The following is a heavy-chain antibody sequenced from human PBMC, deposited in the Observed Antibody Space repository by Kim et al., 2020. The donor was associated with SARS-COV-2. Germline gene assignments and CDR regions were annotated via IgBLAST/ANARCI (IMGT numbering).Heavy chain of an antibody. CDR2: IIPIFGTA. CDR1: GGTFSSYA. Sequence: SVKVSCKASGGTFSSYAISWVRQAPGQGLEWMGGIIPIFGTANYAQKFQGRVTITADESTSTAYMELSSLRSEDTAVYYCARFLNLVAAAGTPYYGMDVWGQGTTVTVSS. D-gene: IGHD6-13*01. J-gene: IGHJ6*02. CDR3: ARFLNLVAAAGTPYYGMDV. V-gene: IGHV1-69*13.